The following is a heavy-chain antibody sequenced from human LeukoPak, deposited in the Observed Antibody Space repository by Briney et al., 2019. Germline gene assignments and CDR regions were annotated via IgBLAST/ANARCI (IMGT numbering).Heavy chain of an antibody. Sequence: ASVKVSCKASGYTFTSYAMHWVRQAPGQRLEWMGWINAGNGNTKYSQKFQGRVTITRDTSASTAYMELSSLRSEDTAVYYCARDYYDSSGYYILDYWGQGTLVTVSS. V-gene: IGHV1-3*01. CDR3: ARDYYDSSGYYILDY. CDR1: GYTFTSYA. D-gene: IGHD3-22*01. CDR2: INAGNGNT. J-gene: IGHJ4*02.